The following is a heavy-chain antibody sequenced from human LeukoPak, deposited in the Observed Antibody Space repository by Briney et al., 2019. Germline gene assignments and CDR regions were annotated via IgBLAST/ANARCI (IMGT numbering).Heavy chain of an antibody. CDR2: INPNSGGT. Sequence: ASVTVSCKASGYTFTVYYMHWVRQAPGQGLEWMGWINPNSGGTNYAQKFQGRVSMTRDTSISTAYMELSRLRSDDTAVYYCARDYGGNPDYWGQGTLVTVSS. CDR3: ARDYGGNPDY. CDR1: GYTFTVYY. V-gene: IGHV1-2*02. J-gene: IGHJ4*02. D-gene: IGHD4-23*01.